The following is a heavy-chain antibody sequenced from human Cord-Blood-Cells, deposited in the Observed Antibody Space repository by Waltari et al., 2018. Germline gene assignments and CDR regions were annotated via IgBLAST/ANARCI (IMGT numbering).Heavy chain of an antibody. CDR3: AKDAGAGIAVAHRLDY. CDR2: ISGSGGST. V-gene: IGHV3-23*01. J-gene: IGHJ4*02. D-gene: IGHD6-19*01. Sequence: GGGLVQPGGSLRLSCAASGLTFSSYAMSWVRQAPGKGLEWASAISGSGGSTYYADSVKGRFTISRDNSKNTLYLQMNSLRAEDTAVYYCAKDAGAGIAVAHRLDYWGQGTLVTVSS. CDR1: GLTFSSYA.